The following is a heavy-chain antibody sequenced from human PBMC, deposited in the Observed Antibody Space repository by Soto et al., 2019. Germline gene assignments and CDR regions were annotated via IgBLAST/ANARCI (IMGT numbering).Heavy chain of an antibody. Sequence: SVKVSCKASGGTFSSYAISWVRQAPGQGLEWMGGIIPTFGTANYAQKFQGRVTITADESTSTAYMELSSLRSEDTAVYYCARGGSNYDFWSGYSLYYYYGMDVWGQGTTVTVS. CDR1: GGTFSSYA. V-gene: IGHV1-69*13. CDR2: IIPTFGTA. J-gene: IGHJ6*02. D-gene: IGHD3-3*01. CDR3: ARGGSNYDFWSGYSLYYYYGMDV.